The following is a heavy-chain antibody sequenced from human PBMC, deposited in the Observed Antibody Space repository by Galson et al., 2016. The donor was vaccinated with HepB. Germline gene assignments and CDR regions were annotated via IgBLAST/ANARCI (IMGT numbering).Heavy chain of an antibody. Sequence: SVKVSCKAPGYTFTNYAMHWVRQAPGQRLEWMGWINPGNGDTKYSQKFQGRVTISRDTSASTAYTELSSLISEDTAAYYCTREGSYYTLDYWGQGTLVTVSS. CDR1: GYTFTNYA. CDR2: INPGNGDT. CDR3: TREGSYYTLDY. D-gene: IGHD1-26*01. J-gene: IGHJ4*02. V-gene: IGHV1-3*01.